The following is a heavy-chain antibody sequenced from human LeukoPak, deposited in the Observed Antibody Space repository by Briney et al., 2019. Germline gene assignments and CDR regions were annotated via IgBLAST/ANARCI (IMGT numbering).Heavy chain of an antibody. J-gene: IGHJ3*02. CDR2: ISSSSSYI. CDR1: GFTFSSYS. CDR3: AKMGYCSSTSCYYDAFDI. Sequence: GGSLRLSCAASGFTFSSYSMNWVRQAPGKGLEWVSSISSSSSYIYYADSVKGRFTISRDNSKNTLYLQMNSLRAEDTAVYYCAKMGYCSSTSCYYDAFDIWGQGTMVTVSS. D-gene: IGHD2-2*01. V-gene: IGHV3-21*04.